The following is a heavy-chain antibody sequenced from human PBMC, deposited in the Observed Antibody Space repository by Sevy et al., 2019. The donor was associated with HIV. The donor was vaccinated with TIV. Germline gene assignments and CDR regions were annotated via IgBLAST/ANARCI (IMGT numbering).Heavy chain of an antibody. J-gene: IGHJ6*02. CDR1: GFNFRSYW. V-gene: IGHV3-7*01. CDR2: INQDGSEE. CDR3: ARTGSHADTYYYYYAMDV. Sequence: GGSLRLSCAASGFNFRSYWMTWVRQAPGKGLEWVANINQDGSEENYVDSVKGRFTIFRDNAKNSLFLQLNSLRAEDTSVYYCARTGSHADTYYYYYAMDVWGQGATVTVSS. D-gene: IGHD3-16*01.